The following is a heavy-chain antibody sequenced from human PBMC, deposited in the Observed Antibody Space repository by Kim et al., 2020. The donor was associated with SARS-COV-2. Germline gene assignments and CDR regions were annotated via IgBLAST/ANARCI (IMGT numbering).Heavy chain of an antibody. Sequence: GGSLRLSCAASGFTFSTYAMSWVRQAPGKGLEWVSGIRNSGGTTYYADSVKGRFTISRDNSNNTLYLQMNSLRAEDTAVYYCAKGSTICYKAYFDYWGQG. CDR2: IRNSGGTT. D-gene: IGHD2-2*02. V-gene: IGHV3-23*01. CDR3: AKGSTICYKAYFDY. CDR1: GFTFSTYA. J-gene: IGHJ4*02.